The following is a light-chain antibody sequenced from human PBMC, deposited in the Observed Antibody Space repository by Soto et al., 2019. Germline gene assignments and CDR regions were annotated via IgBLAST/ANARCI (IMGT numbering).Light chain of an antibody. J-gene: IGKJ1*01. Sequence: DIQMTQSPPSLSASVGDRVTITCRASQSVSNYLNWYQQKPGKAPKFLIYAASNLRSGVPSRFSGSGSGTDFTLTISGLQREDFATYFCQQSFSSSWTFGPGTKVDIK. CDR3: QQSFSSSWT. CDR1: QSVSNY. V-gene: IGKV1-39*01. CDR2: AAS.